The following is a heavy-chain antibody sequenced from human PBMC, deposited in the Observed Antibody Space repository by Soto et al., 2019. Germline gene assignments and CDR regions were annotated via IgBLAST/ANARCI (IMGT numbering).Heavy chain of an antibody. Sequence: SETLSLTCAVSSGSISSSNWWSWVRQPPGKGLEWIGEIYHSGSTNYNPSLKSRVTISVDKSKNQFSLKLSSVTAADTAVYYCARGRGYSGYGYFDYWGQGTLVTVSS. CDR1: SGSISSSNW. V-gene: IGHV4-4*02. CDR2: IYHSGST. D-gene: IGHD5-12*01. CDR3: ARGRGYSGYGYFDY. J-gene: IGHJ4*02.